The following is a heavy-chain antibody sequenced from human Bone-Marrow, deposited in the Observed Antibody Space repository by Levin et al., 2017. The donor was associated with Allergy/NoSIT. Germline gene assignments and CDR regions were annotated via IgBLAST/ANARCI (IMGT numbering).Heavy chain of an antibody. V-gene: IGHV1-24*01. J-gene: IGHJ4*02. D-gene: IGHD3-3*01. CDR1: GHTLNELS. CDR3: AAVKGITMTSTPHLDY. Sequence: ASVKVSCSVSGHTLNELSIHWVRQAPGKGLEWMGGFDPEEGETTYAQKFQGRVTMTEDSSTDTAYMDLSSLRSEDAAVYFCAAVKGITMTSTPHLDYRGPGTLVTVSS. CDR2: FDPEEGET.